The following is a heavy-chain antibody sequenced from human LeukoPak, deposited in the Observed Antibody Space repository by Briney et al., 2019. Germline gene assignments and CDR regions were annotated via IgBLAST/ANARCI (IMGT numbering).Heavy chain of an antibody. CDR2: INGRGGLI. D-gene: IGHD6-13*01. V-gene: IGHV3-48*04. CDR1: GFSFSAYN. CDR3: ARVIAAVDY. Sequence: GGSLRLSCAASGFSFSAYNMNWVRQAPGKGLEWVASINGRGGLIYYSDSVKGRFTISRDNAKNSLYLQMNSLRAEDTAVYYCARVIAAVDYWGQGTLVTVSS. J-gene: IGHJ4*02.